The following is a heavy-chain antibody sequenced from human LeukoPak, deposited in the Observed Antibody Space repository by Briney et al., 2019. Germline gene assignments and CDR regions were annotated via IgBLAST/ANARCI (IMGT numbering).Heavy chain of an antibody. D-gene: IGHD6-19*01. CDR3: AKDMSAVDAYYLDY. Sequence: GGSLRLSCTASGFTFDDYDMHWVRHAPGKGLEWVSGISWNSGKIGYADSVKGRFTISRDNAKNSLYLKMNSLRGEDMALYYCAKDMSAVDAYYLDYWGQGTLVTVSS. CDR2: ISWNSGKI. CDR1: GFTFDDYD. V-gene: IGHV3-9*03. J-gene: IGHJ4*02.